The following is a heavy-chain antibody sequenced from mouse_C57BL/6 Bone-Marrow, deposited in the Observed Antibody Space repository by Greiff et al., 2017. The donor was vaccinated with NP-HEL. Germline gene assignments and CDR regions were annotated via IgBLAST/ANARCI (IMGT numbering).Heavy chain of an antibody. CDR1: GFTFSSYG. Sequence: EVKVVESGGDLVKPGGSLKLSCAASGFTFSSYGMSWVRQTPDKRLEWVATISSGGSYTYYPDSVKGRFTISRDNAKNTLYLQMSSQKSEDTAMYYCASPYDYDVAWFAYWGQGTLVTVSA. J-gene: IGHJ3*01. CDR2: ISSGGSYT. D-gene: IGHD2-4*01. CDR3: ASPYDYDVAWFAY. V-gene: IGHV5-6*01.